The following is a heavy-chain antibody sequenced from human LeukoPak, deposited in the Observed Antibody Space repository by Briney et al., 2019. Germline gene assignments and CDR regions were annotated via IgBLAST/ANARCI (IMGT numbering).Heavy chain of an antibody. Sequence: GGSLRLSCAASGFTFSSYSMNWVRQAPGKGLEWVSDISSSSSTIYYADSVKGRFTISRDNAKNSLYLQMNSLRAEDTAVYFCAKSRSGSANWALQIFDNWGQGTLVTVSS. CDR1: GFTFSSYS. CDR3: AKSRSGSANWALQIFDN. D-gene: IGHD1-1*01. V-gene: IGHV3-48*04. CDR2: ISSSSSTI. J-gene: IGHJ4*02.